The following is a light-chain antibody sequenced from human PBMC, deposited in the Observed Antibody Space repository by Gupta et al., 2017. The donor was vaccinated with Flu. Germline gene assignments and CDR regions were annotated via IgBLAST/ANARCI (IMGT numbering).Light chain of an antibody. V-gene: IGKV1-39*01. CDR3: QQSYSSLPIT. CDR1: QSISNY. J-gene: IGKJ5*01. Sequence: DRVTITCRASQSISNYLNWYQQKPGKAPELLIYAASSLQSGVPSRFSGSGSGTAFTLTISSLQPEDFATYYCQQSYSSLPITFGQGTRLEIK. CDR2: AAS.